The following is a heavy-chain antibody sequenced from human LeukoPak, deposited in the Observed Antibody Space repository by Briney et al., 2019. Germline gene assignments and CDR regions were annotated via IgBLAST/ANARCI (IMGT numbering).Heavy chain of an antibody. D-gene: IGHD3-22*01. CDR1: GGSFSDYY. Sequence: SETLSLTCAVHGGSFSDYYWSWIRQPPGKGLEWIGEINHSGSTNCNPSLKSRVTISVDTSKNQFSLKLSSVTAADTAVYYCARGRPLRPGYYDTSGYLNYWGQGTLGTVSS. J-gene: IGHJ4*02. CDR2: INHSGST. CDR3: ARGRPLRPGYYDTSGYLNY. V-gene: IGHV4-34*01.